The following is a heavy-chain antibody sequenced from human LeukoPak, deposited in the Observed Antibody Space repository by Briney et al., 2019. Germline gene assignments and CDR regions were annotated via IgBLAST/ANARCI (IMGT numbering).Heavy chain of an antibody. CDR3: AREAMYSYGNNFDY. Sequence: SETLSLTCTVSGGSVSSYYWSWIRQPPGKGLEWTGYIYYSRSTNYNPSLKSRVTISVDTSKNQFSLKLSSVTAADTAVYHCAREAMYSYGNNFDYWGQGTLVTVSS. D-gene: IGHD5-18*01. CDR2: IYYSRST. J-gene: IGHJ4*02. CDR1: GGSVSSYY. V-gene: IGHV4-59*02.